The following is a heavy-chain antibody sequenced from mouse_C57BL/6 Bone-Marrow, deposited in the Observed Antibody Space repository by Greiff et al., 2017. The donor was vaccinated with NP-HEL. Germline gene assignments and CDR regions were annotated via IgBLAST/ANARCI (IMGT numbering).Heavy chain of an antibody. CDR3: ASYSNYDAMDY. J-gene: IGHJ4*01. V-gene: IGHV2-2*01. CDR2: IWSGGST. D-gene: IGHD2-5*01. CDR1: GFSLTSYG. Sequence: VKLMESGPGLVQPSQSLSITCTVSGFSLTSYGVHWVRQSPGKGLEWLGVIWSGGSTDYNAAFISRLSISKDNSKSQVFFKMNSLQADDTAIYYCASYSNYDAMDYWGQGTSVTVSS.